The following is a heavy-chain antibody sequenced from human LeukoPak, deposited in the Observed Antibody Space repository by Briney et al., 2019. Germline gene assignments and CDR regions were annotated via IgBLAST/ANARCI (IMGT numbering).Heavy chain of an antibody. CDR3: AIVYYDNSGSPSWYFDL. D-gene: IGHD3-22*01. J-gene: IGHJ2*01. Sequence: ASVKVSCKTSGYTVTNYDINWVRQATGQGLEWMGWRNPNSGNTGYTQKFQGRVSMTRDTSISTAYMELSSLRSEDTAVYYCAIVYYDNSGSPSWYFDLWGRGTLVTVSS. CDR2: RNPNSGNT. V-gene: IGHV1-8*01. CDR1: GYTVTNYD.